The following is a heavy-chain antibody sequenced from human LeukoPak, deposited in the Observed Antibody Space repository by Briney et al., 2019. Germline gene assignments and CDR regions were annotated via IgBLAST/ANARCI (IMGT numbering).Heavy chain of an antibody. J-gene: IGHJ5*02. CDR2: INPNSGGT. CDR3: AIYGDQRNDDNWFDP. V-gene: IGHV1-2*02. CDR1: GYTFTGYY. Sequence: ASVKVSCKASGYTFTGYYMHWVRQAPGQGLEWMGWINPNSGGTNYAQKFQGRVTMTRDTSISIAYMELSRLRSDDTAVYYCAIYGDQRNDDNWFDPWGQGTLVTVSS. D-gene: IGHD4-17*01.